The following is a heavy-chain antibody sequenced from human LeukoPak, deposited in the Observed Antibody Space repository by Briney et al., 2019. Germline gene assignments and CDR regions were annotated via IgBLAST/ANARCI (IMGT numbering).Heavy chain of an antibody. Sequence: GGSLRLSCAASGFTFSSYGMDWVRQAPGKGLEWVAVIWYDGSNKYYADSVKGRFTISRDNSKNTLYLQMNSLRAEDTAVYYCARQDYYDSSGYYLPLDYWGQGTLVTVSS. V-gene: IGHV3-33*01. CDR3: ARQDYYDSSGYYLPLDY. J-gene: IGHJ4*02. CDR1: GFTFSSYG. D-gene: IGHD3-22*01. CDR2: IWYDGSNK.